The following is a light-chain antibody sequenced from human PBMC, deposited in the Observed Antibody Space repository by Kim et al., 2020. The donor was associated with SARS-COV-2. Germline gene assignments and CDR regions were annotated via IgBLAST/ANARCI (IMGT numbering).Light chain of an antibody. J-gene: IGLJ2*01. CDR3: SSYTSTRTVV. CDR2: DVT. V-gene: IGLV2-14*03. Sequence: QSASVSGSPGQPITISCTGTSSDVGSHNYVSWYQQHPGKAPRLMIYDVTSRPSGISNRFSGSKSGNTASLTISGLQAEDEADYYCSSYTSTRTVV. CDR1: SSDVGSHNY.